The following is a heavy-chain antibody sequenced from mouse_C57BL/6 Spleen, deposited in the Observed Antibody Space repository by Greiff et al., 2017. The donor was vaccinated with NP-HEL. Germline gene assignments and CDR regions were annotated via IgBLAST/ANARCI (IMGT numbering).Heavy chain of an antibody. CDR2: IWTGGGT. CDR3: ARSYDGYYDYAMDY. V-gene: IGHV2-9-1*01. D-gene: IGHD2-3*01. CDR1: GFSLTSYA. J-gene: IGHJ4*01. Sequence: VQLQQSGPGLVAPSQSLSITCTVSGFSLTSYAISWVRQPPGKGLEWLGVIWTGGGTNYNSALKSRLSISKDNSKSQVFLKMNSLQTDDTARYYCARSYDGYYDYAMDYWGQGTSVTVSS.